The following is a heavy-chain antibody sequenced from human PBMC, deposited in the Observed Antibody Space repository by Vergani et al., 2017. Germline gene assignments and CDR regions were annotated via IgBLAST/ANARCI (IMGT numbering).Heavy chain of an antibody. V-gene: IGHV3-21*01. CDR3: ARDLFYYDSTGFGPGGSFD. D-gene: IGHD3-22*01. CDR1: GFTFSSYS. Sequence: EVQLVESGGGLVKPGGSLRLSCAASGFTFSSYSMNWVRQAPGKGLEWVSSISSSSSYIYYADSVKGRFTISRDNAKNSLYLQMNSLRAEDTAVYYCARDLFYYDSTGFGPGGSFDWGPGTLVTVSS. J-gene: IGHJ4*02. CDR2: ISSSSSYI.